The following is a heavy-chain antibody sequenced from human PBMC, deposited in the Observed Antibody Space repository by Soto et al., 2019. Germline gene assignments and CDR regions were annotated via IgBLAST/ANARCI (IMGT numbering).Heavy chain of an antibody. D-gene: IGHD2-15*01. V-gene: IGHV1-46*01. J-gene: IGHJ6*02. CDR1: GYTLTSYY. CDR2: INPSGGSA. Sequence: ASVKVSCEASGYTLTSYYMHWVRQAPGQRLEWMGIINPSGGSASYAQKFQGRVTITTDASTSTAYMELSSLRSEDTAVYYCVVMHCSGGSCYSRNYYYGMDVWGQGTTVTVSS. CDR3: VVMHCSGGSCYSRNYYYGMDV.